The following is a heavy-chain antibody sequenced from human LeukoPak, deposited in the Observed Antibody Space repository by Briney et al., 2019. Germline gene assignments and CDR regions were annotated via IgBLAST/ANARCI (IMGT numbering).Heavy chain of an antibody. J-gene: IGHJ4*02. CDR3: ARGLYCGGDCYYYFDY. Sequence: SVKVSCKASGGTFSSYAIGWVRQAPGQGLEWMGGIIPIFGTANYAQKFQGRVTITADESTSTAYMELSSLRSEDTAVYYCARGLYCGGDCYYYFDYWGQGTLVTVSS. V-gene: IGHV1-69*01. CDR1: GGTFSSYA. D-gene: IGHD2-21*01. CDR2: IIPIFGTA.